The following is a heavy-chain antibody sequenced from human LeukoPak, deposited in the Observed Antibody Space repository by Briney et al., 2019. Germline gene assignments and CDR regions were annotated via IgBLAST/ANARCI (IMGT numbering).Heavy chain of an antibody. V-gene: IGHV1-2*02. Sequence: ASVKVSCKACGYTFAGYYMHWVRQDPGQGLEWMGWINPNSGGTNYAQKFQGRVTMTRYTSISTAYMELSRLRSDDTAVYYCARVGRAARQEGPWGQGTLVTVSS. D-gene: IGHD6-6*01. CDR3: ARVGRAARQEGP. J-gene: IGHJ5*02. CDR2: INPNSGGT. CDR1: GYTFAGYY.